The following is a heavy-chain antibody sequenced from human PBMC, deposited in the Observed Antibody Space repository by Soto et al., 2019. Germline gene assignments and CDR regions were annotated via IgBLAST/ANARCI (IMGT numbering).Heavy chain of an antibody. Sequence: QVQLQQWGAGLLKPSETLSLTCAVYGGSFSGYYWSWIRQSPGKGLEWIGEINHTGSTNYNPSLKSRATISVDTSKNQFSLKLNSVTAADTAVYYCATQAPYSSSPYYYYYLDVWGKGTTVTVPS. CDR3: ATQAPYSSSPYYYYYLDV. CDR1: GGSFSGYY. V-gene: IGHV4-34*01. D-gene: IGHD6-6*01. J-gene: IGHJ6*03. CDR2: INHTGST.